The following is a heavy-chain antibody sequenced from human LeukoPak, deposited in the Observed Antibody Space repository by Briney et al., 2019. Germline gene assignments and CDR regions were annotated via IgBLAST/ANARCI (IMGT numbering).Heavy chain of an antibody. CDR3: ARTNDFWSSYYHFDS. J-gene: IGHJ4*02. Sequence: PGGSLRLSCAASGFTFSSYWMSWVRQAPGKGPEWVSSISRDSIYIYYADSMKGRFTISRDNAKNSLYLQMNSLRAEDTAVYYCARTNDFWSSYYHFDSWGQGTLVTVSS. D-gene: IGHD3-3*01. V-gene: IGHV3-21*01. CDR1: GFTFSSYW. CDR2: ISRDSIYI.